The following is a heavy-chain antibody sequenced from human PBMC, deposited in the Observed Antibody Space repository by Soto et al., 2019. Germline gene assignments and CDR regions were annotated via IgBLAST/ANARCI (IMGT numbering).Heavy chain of an antibody. CDR1: GFTFSSYS. CDR2: ISSSSSYI. J-gene: IGHJ4*02. Sequence: EVQLVESGGGLVKPEGSLRLSCAASGFTFSSYSMNWVRQAPGKGLEWVSSISSSSSYIYYADSVKGRFTISRDNAKNSLYLQMNSLRAEDTAVYYCARDMRYSSRNDYWGQGTLVTVSS. CDR3: ARDMRYSSRNDY. V-gene: IGHV3-21*01. D-gene: IGHD6-13*01.